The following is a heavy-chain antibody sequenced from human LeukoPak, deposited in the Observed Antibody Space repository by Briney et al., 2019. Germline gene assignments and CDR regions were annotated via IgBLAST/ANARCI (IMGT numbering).Heavy chain of an antibody. D-gene: IGHD4-23*01. CDR2: IRYDGSNK. Sequence: GGSLRLSCAASGFTLSSYGMHWVRQAPGKGLEWVAFIRYDGSNKYYADSVKGRFTISRDNSKNTLYLQMNSLRAEDTAVYYCAKDNPTVVTPASWFDPWGQETLVTVSS. J-gene: IGHJ5*02. V-gene: IGHV3-30*02. CDR3: AKDNPTVVTPASWFDP. CDR1: GFTLSSYG.